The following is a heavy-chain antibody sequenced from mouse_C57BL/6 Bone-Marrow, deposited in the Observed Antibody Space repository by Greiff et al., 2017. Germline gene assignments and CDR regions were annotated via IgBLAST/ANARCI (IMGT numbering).Heavy chain of an antibody. CDR3: ARRFYYGSSYDWFAY. CDR1: GYTFTSYW. V-gene: IGHV1-50*01. Sequence: QLQQPGAELVKPGASVKLSCKASGYTFTSYWMQWVKQRPGQGLEWIGEIDPSDSYTNYNQKFKGKATLTVDTSSSTAYMQLSSLTSEDSAVYYCARRFYYGSSYDWFAYWGQGTLVTVSA. D-gene: IGHD1-1*01. J-gene: IGHJ3*01. CDR2: IDPSDSYT.